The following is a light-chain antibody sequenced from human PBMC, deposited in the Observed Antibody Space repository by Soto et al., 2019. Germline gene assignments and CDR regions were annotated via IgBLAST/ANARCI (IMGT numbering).Light chain of an antibody. CDR1: QSVSKY. J-gene: IGKJ1*01. V-gene: IGKV3-11*01. Sequence: EIVLTQSPATLSLSPGERATLSCRANQSVSKYLAWYQQKPGQTPRLLIYDASDRATGIPARFSGSGSGTDFTLTISSLESEVFVVYYCQQRSNWPWTFGQGNKVEIK. CDR2: DAS. CDR3: QQRSNWPWT.